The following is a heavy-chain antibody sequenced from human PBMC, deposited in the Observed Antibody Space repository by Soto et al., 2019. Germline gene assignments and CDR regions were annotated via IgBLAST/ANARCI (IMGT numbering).Heavy chain of an antibody. D-gene: IGHD6-13*01. V-gene: IGHV4-39*01. CDR1: GGSISSRSYY. Sequence: QLQLQESGPGLVKPSETLSLTCTVSGGSISSRSYYWGWIRQPPGKGLEWIGNIYYSGSTYYNPSLKSLVTISVDTSKNQVSLKLSSVTAADTAVYYCARLDSRYGGDYWGQGTLVTVSS. CDR2: IYYSGST. J-gene: IGHJ4*02. CDR3: ARLDSRYGGDY.